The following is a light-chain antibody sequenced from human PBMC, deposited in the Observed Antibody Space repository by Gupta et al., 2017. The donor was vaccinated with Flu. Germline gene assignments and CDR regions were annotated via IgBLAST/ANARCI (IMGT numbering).Light chain of an antibody. CDR2: YSS. Sequence: WYHQQSVKAPKLLLYYSSTLESGVPSRFSGSVSGTDFTLTISSLQPEDFATYSCQQSYDNPLTFGGGTRVEIK. J-gene: IGKJ4*01. CDR3: QQSYDNPLT. V-gene: IGKV1-39*01.